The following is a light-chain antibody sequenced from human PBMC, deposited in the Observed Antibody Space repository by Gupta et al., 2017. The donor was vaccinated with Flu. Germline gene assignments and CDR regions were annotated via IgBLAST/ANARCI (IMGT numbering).Light chain of an antibody. Sequence: ETVLTQSPGTLSLSPGETATLSCMASETVYADYVSWFQQKPGQAPRLVIYGAFSRPIGVPDRFTDVGSETNFTLTITGLQPDDFAVYYCQQYGNSPRTFGHGTXL. V-gene: IGKV3-20*01. CDR1: ETVYADY. J-gene: IGKJ5*01. CDR3: QQYGNSPRT. CDR2: GAF.